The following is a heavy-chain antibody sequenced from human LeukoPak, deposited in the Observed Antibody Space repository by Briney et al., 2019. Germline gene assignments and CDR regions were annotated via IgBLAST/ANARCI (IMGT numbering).Heavy chain of an antibody. J-gene: IGHJ3*02. CDR2: TYSDSST. V-gene: IGHV3-53*01. Sequence: GGSLRLSCAASGSTVSNNYMSWVRQAPGRGLEWVSITYSDSSTNYADSVKGRFTISRDTSQNTLSLQMNSLRAEGTAVYYCVRKNRDFNAAFDIWGQGTVVTVSS. CDR1: GSTVSNNY. D-gene: IGHD2-21*02. CDR3: VRKNRDFNAAFDI.